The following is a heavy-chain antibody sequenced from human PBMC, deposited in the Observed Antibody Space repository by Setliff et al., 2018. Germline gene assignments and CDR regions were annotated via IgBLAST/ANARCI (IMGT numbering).Heavy chain of an antibody. J-gene: IGHJ4*02. V-gene: IGHV3-21*01. Sequence: LSLSCEASGFSFSNYAMNWIRQAPGKGLEWVASFSSRNDYICHADSVKGRFTISRDNSKNTLYLQMNSLRPEDTAVYYCARTCSGSGCYAGLESWGQGTPVTVSS. CDR2: FSSRNDYI. CDR3: ARTCSGSGCYAGLES. CDR1: GFSFSNYA. D-gene: IGHD2-15*01.